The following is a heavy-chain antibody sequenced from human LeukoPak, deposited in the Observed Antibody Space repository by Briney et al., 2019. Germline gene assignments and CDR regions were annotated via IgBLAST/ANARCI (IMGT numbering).Heavy chain of an antibody. CDR3: AKKDLMDAFDI. CDR1: GFTFSSYW. V-gene: IGHV3-74*01. J-gene: IGHJ3*02. CDR2: INSDGSST. Sequence: GGSLRLSCAASGFTFSSYWMHWVRQAPGKGLVWVSRINSDGSSTSYADSVKGRFTISRDNAKNTLYLQMNSLRAEDTAVYYCAKKDLMDAFDIWGQGTMVTVSS.